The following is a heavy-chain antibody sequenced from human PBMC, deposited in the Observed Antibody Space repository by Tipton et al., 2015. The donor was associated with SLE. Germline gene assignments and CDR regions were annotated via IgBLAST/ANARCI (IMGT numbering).Heavy chain of an antibody. V-gene: IGHV4-38-2*01. CDR2: IYQSGTT. D-gene: IGHD4-11*01. CDR1: GYSISSGYY. J-gene: IGHJ4*02. Sequence: LRLSCVVSGYSISSGYYWGWIRQPPGKGLEWIGSIYQSGTTYYNPSLKSRVTISIDTSKNQFSLKLSSVTAADTAEYYCARLPNRLQPLYYFDYWGQGTLVTVSS. CDR3: ARLPNRLQPLYYFDY.